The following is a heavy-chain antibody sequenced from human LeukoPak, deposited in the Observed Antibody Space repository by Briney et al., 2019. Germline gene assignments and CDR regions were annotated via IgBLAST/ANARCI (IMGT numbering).Heavy chain of an antibody. CDR3: ARDSYSSGWSDGMDV. Sequence: PGGSLRLSCAASGFTVSSNYMSWVRQAPGKGLEWVSVIYSGGSTYYADSVKGRFTISRDNSKNTLYLQMNSLRAEDTAVYYCARDSYSSGWSDGMDVWGQGTTVTVSS. CDR1: GFTVSSNY. D-gene: IGHD6-19*01. J-gene: IGHJ6*02. CDR2: IYSGGST. V-gene: IGHV3-66*01.